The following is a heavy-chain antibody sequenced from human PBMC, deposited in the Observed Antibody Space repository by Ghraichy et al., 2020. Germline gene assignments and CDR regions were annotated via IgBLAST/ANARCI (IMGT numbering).Heavy chain of an antibody. CDR2: IYSGGNT. CDR1: GFTVSDNY. Sequence: GGYLRLSCAASGFTVSDNYMNWVRQAPGRGLEWVSVIYSGGNTYYADSVKGRFTISRDHSKNTLSLQMNSLRAEDTAVYYCARSSYYDSIGYYLDYWGQGTLVTVSS. D-gene: IGHD3-22*01. J-gene: IGHJ4*02. CDR3: ARSSYYDSIGYYLDY. V-gene: IGHV3-66*01.